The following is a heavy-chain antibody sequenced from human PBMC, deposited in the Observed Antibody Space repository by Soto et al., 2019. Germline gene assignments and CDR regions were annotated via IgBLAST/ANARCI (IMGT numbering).Heavy chain of an antibody. CDR3: ARDPGSSSSWVDYYYMDV. V-gene: IGHV3-21*01. J-gene: IGHJ6*03. CDR2: ISSSSSYI. Sequence: GGSLRLSCAASGFTFSSYSMNWVRQAPGKGLEWVSSISSSSSYIYYADSVKGRFTISRDNAKNSLYLQMNSLRAEDTAGYYCARDPGSSSSWVDYYYMDVWGKGTTVTVSS. CDR1: GFTFSSYS. D-gene: IGHD6-6*01.